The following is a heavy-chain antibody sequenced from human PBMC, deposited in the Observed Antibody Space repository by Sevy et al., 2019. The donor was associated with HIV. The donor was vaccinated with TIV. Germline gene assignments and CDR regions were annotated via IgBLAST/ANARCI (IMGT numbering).Heavy chain of an antibody. CDR1: XIXXXXXX. J-gene: IGHJ4*02. Sequence: GGSLRLSXAAXXIXXXXXXMFWVRQAXGKGLEWVSSISAXXXSTYYADSVKGRFTLSRDNSKNTLDLQMNSLRADDXAVYYCAKDFSDVXXXDXXAXXXYWGQXTLVTVSS. D-gene: IGHD3-3*01. CDR2: ISAXXXST. V-gene: IGHV3-23*01. CDR3: AKDFSDVXXXDXXAXXXY.